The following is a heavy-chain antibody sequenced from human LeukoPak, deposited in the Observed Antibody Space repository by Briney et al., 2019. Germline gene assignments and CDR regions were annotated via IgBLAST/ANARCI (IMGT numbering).Heavy chain of an antibody. CDR3: ARASGYYGSGNALIYGMDV. Sequence: ASVKVSCKASGYTFTSYGISWVRQAPGQGLEWVGWISAYNGNTNYAQKLQGRVTMTTDTSTSTAYMELRSLRSDDTAVYYCARASGYYGSGNALIYGMDVWGQGTTVTVSS. CDR2: ISAYNGNT. CDR1: GYTFTSYG. V-gene: IGHV1-18*01. D-gene: IGHD3-10*01. J-gene: IGHJ6*02.